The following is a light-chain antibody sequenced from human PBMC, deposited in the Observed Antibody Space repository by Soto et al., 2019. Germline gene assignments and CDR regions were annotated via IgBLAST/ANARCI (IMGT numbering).Light chain of an antibody. J-gene: IGKJ1*01. Sequence: DIVMTQSPLSLPVTPGEPASISCRSSQSLLHSDGYIYLDWYLQRPGQSPQLLICLGSNRASGVPDRFSGSGSGTHLTLTISRGEAEDFGVYYCMQALQTPWTFGQGTRVEVK. CDR1: QSLLHSDGYIY. CDR3: MQALQTPWT. CDR2: LGS. V-gene: IGKV2-28*01.